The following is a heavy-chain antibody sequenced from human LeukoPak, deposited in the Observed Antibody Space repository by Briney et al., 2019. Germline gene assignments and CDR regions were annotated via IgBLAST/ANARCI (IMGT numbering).Heavy chain of an antibody. CDR1: GYTFTSYG. V-gene: IGHV1-18*01. J-gene: IGHJ4*02. Sequence: ASVKVSCKASGYTFTSYGISWVRQAPGQGLEWMGWISAYNGNTNYAQKLQGRVTMTTDTSTSTAYMELRSLRSDDTAVYYCARDDTIFGVVIPMGYWGQGTLVTVSS. D-gene: IGHD3-3*01. CDR3: ARDDTIFGVVIPMGY. CDR2: ISAYNGNT.